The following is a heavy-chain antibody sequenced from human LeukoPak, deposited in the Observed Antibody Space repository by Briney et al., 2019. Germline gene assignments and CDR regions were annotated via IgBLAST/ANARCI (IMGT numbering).Heavy chain of an antibody. V-gene: IGHV4-59*08. D-gene: IGHD6-13*01. CDR1: GGSISSYY. J-gene: IGHJ4*02. CDR2: IYYSGST. CDR3: ARLYSSSWSQIDY. Sequence: PSETLSLTCTVSGGSISSYYWSWLRQPPGKGLEWLGYIYYSGSTNYNPSLKSRVTISVDTSKNQFSLKLSSVTAADTAVYYCARLYSSSWSQIDYWGQGTLVTVSS.